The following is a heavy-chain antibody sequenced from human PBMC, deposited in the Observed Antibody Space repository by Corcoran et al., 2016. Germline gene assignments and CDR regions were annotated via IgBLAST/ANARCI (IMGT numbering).Heavy chain of an antibody. Sequence: QVQLVQSGAEVKKPGASVKVSCKASGSSFTSYYMHWVRQAPGQGLEWMGIINPSGGSTSYAQKFQGRDTMTRTTSTSTVYMDLSSLRSEDTAVYYCARGAGGYYSDNYYTMDVWGQGTSVTVSS. V-gene: IGHV1-46*01. J-gene: IGHJ6*02. CDR3: ARGAGGYYSDNYYTMDV. CDR1: GSSFTSYY. D-gene: IGHD3-3*01. CDR2: INPSGGST.